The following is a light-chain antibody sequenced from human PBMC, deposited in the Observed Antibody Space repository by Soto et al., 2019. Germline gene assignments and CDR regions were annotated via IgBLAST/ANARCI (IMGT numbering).Light chain of an antibody. CDR1: SSDVGGYNY. CDR2: EVS. Sequence: QSVLTQPASVSGSPGQSITISCTVTSSDVGGYNYVSWYQQYPGKAPKLMIYEVSNRPSGVSNRFSGSKSGNTASLTISGLQAEDEADYYCSSYTSSSTHYVFGTGTKVTVL. V-gene: IGLV2-14*01. CDR3: SSYTSSSTHYV. J-gene: IGLJ1*01.